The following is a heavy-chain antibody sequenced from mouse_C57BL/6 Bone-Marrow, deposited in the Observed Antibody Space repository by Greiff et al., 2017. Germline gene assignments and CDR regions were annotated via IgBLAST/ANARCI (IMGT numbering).Heavy chain of an antibody. J-gene: IGHJ2*01. D-gene: IGHD1-1*01. V-gene: IGHV1-66*01. CDR3: ARGDYGSTRDY. CDR1: GYTFTSYT. Sequence: QVQLQQSGAELARPGASVKMSCKASGYTFTSYTMHWVKQRPGQGLEWIGWIYPGSGNTKYNEKFKGKATLTADTSSSTAYMQLSSLTSEDSAVYYCARGDYGSTRDYWGQGTTLTVSS. CDR2: IYPGSGNT.